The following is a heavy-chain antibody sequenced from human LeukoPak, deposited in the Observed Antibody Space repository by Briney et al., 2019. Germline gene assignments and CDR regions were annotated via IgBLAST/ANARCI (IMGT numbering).Heavy chain of an antibody. V-gene: IGHV4-39*01. J-gene: IGHJ4*02. CDR1: GGSISSSGYY. CDR3: ARRPSYYYDSSGYRAN. CDR2: IYYSGST. Sequence: SETLSLTCTVSGGSISSSGYYWGWIRQPPGKGLEWIGSIYYSGSTYYNPSLKSRVTISVDTSKNQFSLKLSSVTAADTAVYYCARRPSYYYDSSGYRANWGQGTLVTVSS. D-gene: IGHD3-22*01.